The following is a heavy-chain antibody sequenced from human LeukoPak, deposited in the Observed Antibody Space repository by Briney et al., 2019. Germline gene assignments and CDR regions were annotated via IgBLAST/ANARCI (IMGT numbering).Heavy chain of an antibody. CDR2: FDPEDGET. CDR1: GYTLTELS. J-gene: IGHJ4*02. Sequence: ASVKVSCKVSGYTLTELSMHWVRQAPGKGLEWMGGFDPEDGETIYAQKFQGRVTMTEDTSTDTAYMELSSLRSEDTAVYYCASLLVATMGYGYFDYWGRGTLVTVSS. CDR3: ASLLVATMGYGYFDY. V-gene: IGHV1-24*01. D-gene: IGHD5-12*01.